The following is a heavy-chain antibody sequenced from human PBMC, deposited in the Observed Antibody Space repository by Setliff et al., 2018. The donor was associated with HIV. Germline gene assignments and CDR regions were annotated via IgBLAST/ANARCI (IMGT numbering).Heavy chain of an antibody. CDR2: IYYSGST. Sequence: PSETLSLTCTVSGDSTSSSSSYWGWIRQPPGKGLEWIGSIYYSGSTYYNPSLKSRVTISVDTSKNQFSLKLSSVTAADTAVYYCASQYCSAGSCFSDYWGQGTMVTVSS. D-gene: IGHD2-15*01. J-gene: IGHJ4*02. CDR3: ASQYCSAGSCFSDY. V-gene: IGHV4-39*01. CDR1: GDSTSSSSSY.